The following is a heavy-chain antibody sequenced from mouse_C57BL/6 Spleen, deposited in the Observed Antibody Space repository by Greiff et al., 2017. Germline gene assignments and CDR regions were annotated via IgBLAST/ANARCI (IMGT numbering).Heavy chain of an antibody. V-gene: IGHV1-55*01. CDR1: GYTFTSYW. Sequence: QVQLQQPGAELVKPGASVKMSCKASGYTFTSYWITWVKQRPGQGLEWIGDIYPGSGSTNYNEKFKSKATLTLDTSSSTAYMQRSSLTSEDSAVYYCASSYGSSYVYYFDYWGQGTTLTVSS. D-gene: IGHD1-1*01. CDR3: ASSYGSSYVYYFDY. J-gene: IGHJ2*01. CDR2: IYPGSGST.